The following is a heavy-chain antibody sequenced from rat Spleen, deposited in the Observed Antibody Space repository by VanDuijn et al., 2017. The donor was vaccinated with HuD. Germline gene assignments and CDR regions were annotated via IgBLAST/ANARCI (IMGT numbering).Heavy chain of an antibody. CDR2: ISPSGATT. CDR1: GFTLSDYV. D-gene: IGHD1-4*01. J-gene: IGHJ3*01. Sequence: EVQLVESGGGSVQPGRSLKLSCAASGFTLSDYVMHWIRQAPTKGLEWVTSISPSGATTNYRDSVKGRFTISRDNARGTLYLQMDSLRSEDTATYYCARVGTRVSRFAYWGQGTLVTVSS. CDR3: ARVGTRVSRFAY. V-gene: IGHV5-19*01.